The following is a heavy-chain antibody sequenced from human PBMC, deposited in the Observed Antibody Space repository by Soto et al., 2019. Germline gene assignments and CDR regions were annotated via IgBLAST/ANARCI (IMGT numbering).Heavy chain of an antibody. CDR3: AFLSGWYGIDYYHYGMDV. Sequence: QVQLVQSGAEVKKPGASVKVSCKASGYTFTSYYMHWVRQAPGQGLEWMGIINPSGGSTSYAQKFQGRVTMTRDTSTSTVYMELSSLRSEDTAVYYCAFLSGWYGIDYYHYGMDVWGQGTTVTVSS. J-gene: IGHJ6*02. CDR1: GYTFTSYY. CDR2: INPSGGST. D-gene: IGHD6-19*01. V-gene: IGHV1-46*01.